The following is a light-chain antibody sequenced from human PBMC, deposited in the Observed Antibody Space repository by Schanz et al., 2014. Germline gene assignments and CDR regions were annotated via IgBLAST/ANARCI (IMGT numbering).Light chain of an antibody. Sequence: QPVLTQSPSASASLGASVKLTCTLSSGHSSYAIAWHQQQPEKGPRYLMRLNSDGSHSKGDGIPDRFSGSSSGAERYLTIFSLQSEDEADYYCQTWGTGIRVFGGGTKVTVL. V-gene: IGLV4-69*01. CDR2: LNSDGSH. CDR3: QTWGTGIRV. CDR1: SGHSSYA. J-gene: IGLJ2*01.